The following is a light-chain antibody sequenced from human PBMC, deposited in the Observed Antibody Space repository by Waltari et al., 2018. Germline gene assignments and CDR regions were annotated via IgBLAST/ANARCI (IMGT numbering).Light chain of an antibody. V-gene: IGLV2-11*01. CDR2: DVS. CDR3: CSYAGSYTSL. Sequence: QSALTQPRSVSGSPGQSVTISCTGTSSDVGGYNYVSWYQQHPGKAPKLMIYDVSKRPSGFPDRFSGSTSGNTASLTISGLQAEDDADYYCCSYAGSYTSLFGGGTKLTVL. CDR1: SSDVGGYNY. J-gene: IGLJ2*01.